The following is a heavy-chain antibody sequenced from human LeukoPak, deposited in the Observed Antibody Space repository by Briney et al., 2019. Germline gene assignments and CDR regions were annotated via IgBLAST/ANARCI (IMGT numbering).Heavy chain of an antibody. CDR2: ISYDGSNK. Sequence: GGSLRLSCAASGFTFSSYAMHWVRQAPGKGLEWVAVISYDGSNKYYADSVKGRFTISRDNSKNTLYLQMSSLRAEDTAVYYCARDLVHYDFWSGTPDYWGQGTLVTVSS. D-gene: IGHD3-3*01. CDR3: ARDLVHYDFWSGTPDY. V-gene: IGHV3-30*04. J-gene: IGHJ4*02. CDR1: GFTFSSYA.